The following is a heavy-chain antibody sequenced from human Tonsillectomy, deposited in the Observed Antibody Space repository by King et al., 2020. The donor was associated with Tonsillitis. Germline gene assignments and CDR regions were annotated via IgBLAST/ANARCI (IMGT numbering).Heavy chain of an antibody. V-gene: IGHV3-11*01. CDR1: GFIVSDYY. D-gene: IGHD6-19*01. CDR3: ARSTGYSSGWSP. CDR2: ISSSGSAI. J-gene: IGHJ5*02. Sequence: VQLVESGGGLVKPGGSVRLSCAASGFIVSDYYMRWIRQAPGKGVDWVSYISSSGSAIYYADSVKGRFTISRDNAKNSLYLQMSSLRAEDTAVYYCARSTGYSSGWSPWGQGTLVTVSS.